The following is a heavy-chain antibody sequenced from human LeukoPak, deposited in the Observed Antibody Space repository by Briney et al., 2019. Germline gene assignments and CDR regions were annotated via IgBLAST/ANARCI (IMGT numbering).Heavy chain of an antibody. J-gene: IGHJ4*02. CDR2: ISAYNGNT. V-gene: IGHV1-18*01. CDR1: GYTFTSYG. D-gene: IGHD6-6*01. Sequence: GASVKVSCKASGYTFTSYGISWVRQAPGQGLEWMGWISAYNGNTNYAQKLQGRVTMTTDTSTSTAYMELRSLRSDDTAVYYCARGGIEYSSSWELGLDYWGQGTLVTVSS. CDR3: ARGGIEYSSSWELGLDY.